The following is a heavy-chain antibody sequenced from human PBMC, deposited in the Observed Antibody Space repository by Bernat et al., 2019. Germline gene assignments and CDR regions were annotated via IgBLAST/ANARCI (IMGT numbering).Heavy chain of an antibody. CDR1: GGTFSSYT. V-gene: IGHV1-69*02. CDR3: ARVVDGNRPRWFDP. D-gene: IGHD2-15*01. CDR2: TIPILGIA. Sequence: QVQLVQSGAEVKKPGSSVKVSCKASGGTFSSYTISWVRQAPGQGLEWMGRTIPILGIANYAQKFQGRVTIAADKSTSTAYMELSSLRSEDTAVYYCARVVDGNRPRWFDPWGQGTLVTVSS. J-gene: IGHJ5*02.